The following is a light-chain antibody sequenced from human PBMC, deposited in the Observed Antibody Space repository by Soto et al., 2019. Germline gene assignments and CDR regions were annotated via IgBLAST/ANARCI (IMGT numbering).Light chain of an antibody. CDR2: YAS. CDR1: QSVRTN. V-gene: IGKV3D-15*01. CDR3: QQYAYCPDT. Sequence: LKTQFSDTLCATSGATVTLSSGASQSVRTNLAWYQQRPGQAPRLLIHYASTRASDIPARFSGSGSGTHFTLAISSLQSEDFAVYYCQQYAYCPDTFGQGTKVAIK. J-gene: IGKJ1*01.